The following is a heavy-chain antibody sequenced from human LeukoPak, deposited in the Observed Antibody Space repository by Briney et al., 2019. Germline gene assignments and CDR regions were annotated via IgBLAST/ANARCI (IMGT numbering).Heavy chain of an antibody. CDR1: GFSFSSYV. CDR2: ISGNGGST. CDR3: ARESGGSGYYYFDY. Sequence: GGSLRLSCVASGFSFSSYVMNWVRQAPGTGLEWVSAISGNGGSTYYADSVKGRFTISRDNAKNSLYLQMNSLRAEDTAVYYCARESGGSGYYYFDYWGQGTLVTVSS. D-gene: IGHD3-22*01. J-gene: IGHJ4*02. V-gene: IGHV3-23*01.